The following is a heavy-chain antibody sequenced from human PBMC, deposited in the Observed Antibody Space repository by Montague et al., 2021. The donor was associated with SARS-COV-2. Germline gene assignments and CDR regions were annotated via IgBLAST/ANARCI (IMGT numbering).Heavy chain of an antibody. CDR3: AHRRPLYYYDSSLSTFDY. J-gene: IGHJ4*02. V-gene: IGHV2-5*02. CDR1: GFSLGTSGVG. Sequence: PALVKPTQTLTLTCTFSGFSLGTSGVGVGWIRQPPGKALEWLALIYWDDDKRCSPSLKSRLTITKDTSKNQVVLTMTNMDPVDTATYYCAHRRPLYYYDSSLSTFDYWGQGTLVTVSS. D-gene: IGHD3-22*01. CDR2: IYWDDDK.